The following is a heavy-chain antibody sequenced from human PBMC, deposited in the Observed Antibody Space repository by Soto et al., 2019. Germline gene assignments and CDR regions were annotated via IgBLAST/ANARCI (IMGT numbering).Heavy chain of an antibody. D-gene: IGHD6-19*01. CDR3: ARRRRDSSGWYFYFYMDV. Sequence: QVQLVQSGAEVKKPGASVKVSCKASGYTFTSYDIDWVRQATGQGLEWMGWMNPNSGNTGYAQKFQGRVTMTRNTSISTAYMELSSLRSEDTAVYYCARRRRDSSGWYFYFYMDVWGKGTTITVSS. J-gene: IGHJ6*03. CDR2: MNPNSGNT. CDR1: GYTFTSYD. V-gene: IGHV1-8*01.